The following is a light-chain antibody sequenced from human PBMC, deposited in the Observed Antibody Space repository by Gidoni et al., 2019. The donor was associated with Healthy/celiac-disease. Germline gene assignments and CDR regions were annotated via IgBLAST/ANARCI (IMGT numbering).Light chain of an antibody. J-gene: IGLJ3*02. Sequence: QSALTQPASVSGSTGQAITISCTGTSSDVGGYNYVSWYQQHPGKAPKLMIYDVSNRPSGVSNRSSGSKSGNTASLTISGLQAEDEADYYCSSYTSSSTLWVFGGGTKLTVL. CDR3: SSYTSSSTLWV. CDR1: SSDVGGYNY. V-gene: IGLV2-14*01. CDR2: DVS.